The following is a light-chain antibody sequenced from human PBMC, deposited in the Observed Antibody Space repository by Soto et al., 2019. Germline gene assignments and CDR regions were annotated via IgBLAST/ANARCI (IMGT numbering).Light chain of an antibody. CDR1: QSVSSY. CDR3: QQRRNWPPWT. J-gene: IGKJ1*01. V-gene: IGKV3-11*01. CDR2: DAS. Sequence: EIVLTQSPATLSLSPGERATLSCRASQSVSSYLAWYQQKPGQDPRLLIYDASNRATGIPARFSGSGSGTYFTLTITSLEPEDFAVYYCQQRRNWPPWTFGQGTKVEIK.